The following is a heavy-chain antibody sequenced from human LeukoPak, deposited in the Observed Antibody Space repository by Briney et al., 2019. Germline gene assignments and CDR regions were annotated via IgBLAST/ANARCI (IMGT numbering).Heavy chain of an antibody. D-gene: IGHD1-26*01. V-gene: IGHV3-20*04. CDR2: INWNGGST. CDR3: ARDTDSGSYPFDY. J-gene: IGHJ4*02. Sequence: PGGSLRLSCAASGFTFYDYGMSWGREAPGEGLGWGSGINWNGGSTGYEDSVKGRFTISRDNAKNSLYLQMNSLRAEDTAVYYCARDTDSGSYPFDYWGQGTLVTVSS. CDR1: GFTFYDYG.